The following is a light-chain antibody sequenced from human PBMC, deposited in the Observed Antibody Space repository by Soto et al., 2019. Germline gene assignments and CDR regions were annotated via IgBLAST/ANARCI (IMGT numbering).Light chain of an antibody. CDR1: QSVSSSY. J-gene: IGKJ2*01. V-gene: IGKV3-20*01. CDR3: LQYGRSPYT. CDR2: GAS. Sequence: EIVLTQSPGTLSLSPGERATLSCRASQSVSSSYLAWYQQKPGQAPRPLIYGASSRATGIPDRCSGSGSGTDFTLTISRLEPEDLAVYYGLQYGRSPYTVGQGTKLEIK.